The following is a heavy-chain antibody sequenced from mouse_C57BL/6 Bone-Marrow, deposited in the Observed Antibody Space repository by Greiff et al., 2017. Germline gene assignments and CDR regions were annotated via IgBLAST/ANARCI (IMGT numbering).Heavy chain of an antibody. D-gene: IGHD1-1*01. CDR1: GYSITSGYY. V-gene: IGHV3-6*01. CDR2: ISYDGSN. Sequence: EVHLVESGPGLVKPSQSLSLTCSVTGYSITSGYYWNWIRQFPGNKLEWMGYISYDGSNNYNPSLKNRISITRDTSKNQFFLKLNSVTTEDTATYYCARGILLRQWGQGTLVTVSA. CDR3: ARGILLRQ. J-gene: IGHJ3*02.